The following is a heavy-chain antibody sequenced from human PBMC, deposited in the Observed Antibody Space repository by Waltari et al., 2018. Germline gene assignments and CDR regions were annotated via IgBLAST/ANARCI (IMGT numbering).Heavy chain of an antibody. Sequence: EGQLVESGGDLVQPGGSLRLSCAASGFTFSTFFMHWVRQVPGKGLEWVSRIKTDGSGTTYADSVQGRFTISRDNVKNTLYLQMNSLRAEDTAIYYCANHRPGGLGMEVWGPGTTVTVSS. CDR1: GFTFSTFF. D-gene: IGHD2-15*01. V-gene: IGHV3-74*03. CDR2: IKTDGSGT. J-gene: IGHJ6*02. CDR3: ANHRPGGLGMEV.